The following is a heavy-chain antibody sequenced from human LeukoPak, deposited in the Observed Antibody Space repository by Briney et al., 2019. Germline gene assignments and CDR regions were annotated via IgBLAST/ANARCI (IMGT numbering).Heavy chain of an antibody. CDR3: ARDRGVVVAATEFDY. CDR1: GFTFSSYA. Sequence: GGSLRLSRAASGFTFSSYAMHWVRQAPGKGLEWVAVISYDGSNKYYADSVKGRFTISRDNSKNTLYLQMNSLRAEDTAVYYCARDRGVVVAATEFDYWGQGTLVTVSS. V-gene: IGHV3-30*04. D-gene: IGHD2-15*01. CDR2: ISYDGSNK. J-gene: IGHJ4*02.